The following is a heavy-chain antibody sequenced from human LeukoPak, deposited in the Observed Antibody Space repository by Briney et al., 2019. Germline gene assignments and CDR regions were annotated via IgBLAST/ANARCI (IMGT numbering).Heavy chain of an antibody. CDR2: MSYDGNIK. CDR3: ARGDYYDSSAYSYYFDY. D-gene: IGHD3-22*01. Sequence: PGGSLRLSCAASRFTFSTYTMHWVRQAPGKGLEWVAVMSYDGNIKYYADSVKGRFTIPRDNSKNTLYLQMNSLRPEDTAVYYCARGDYYDSSAYSYYFDYWGQGTLVTVSS. V-gene: IGHV3-30*14. CDR1: RFTFSTYT. J-gene: IGHJ4*02.